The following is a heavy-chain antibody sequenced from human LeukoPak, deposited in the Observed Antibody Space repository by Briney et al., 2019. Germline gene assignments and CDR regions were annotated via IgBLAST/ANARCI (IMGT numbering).Heavy chain of an antibody. V-gene: IGHV3-21*04. J-gene: IGHJ4*02. CDR3: ASSYCSGGSCYSVGFDY. Sequence: GGSLRLSCAASGFTFSRYSMNWVRQAPGKGLEWVSSITSSSIYKYYADSVKGRFTISRDNAKKSLYLQMNSLRAEDTAVYYCASSYCSGGSCYSVGFDYWGQGTLVTVSS. D-gene: IGHD2-15*01. CDR2: ITSSSIYK. CDR1: GFTFSRYS.